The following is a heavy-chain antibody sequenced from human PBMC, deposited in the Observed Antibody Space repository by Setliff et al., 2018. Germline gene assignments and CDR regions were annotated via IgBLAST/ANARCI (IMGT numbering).Heavy chain of an antibody. Sequence: PGGSLRLSCVASGFTFDYYYMTWIRQAPGKGLESIAYITSSGNDKYYADSVWGRFTISRDNAKDSLFLQMNNLRAEDTALYFCARDDLGINGTLVDVWGQGTTVTSP. D-gene: IGHD1-7*01. CDR1: GFTFDYYY. J-gene: IGHJ6*02. CDR2: ITSSGNDK. CDR3: ARDDLGINGTLVDV. V-gene: IGHV3-11*04.